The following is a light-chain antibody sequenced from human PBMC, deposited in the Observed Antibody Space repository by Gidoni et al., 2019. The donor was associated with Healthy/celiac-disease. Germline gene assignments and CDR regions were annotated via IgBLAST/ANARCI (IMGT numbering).Light chain of an antibody. J-gene: IGLJ2*01. Sequence: QSVLTQPPSASVTPGQRVTISCSGSSSNIGSNTVNWYQQLPGTAPKLLIYSNNQRPSGVPDRFSGSKSGTSASLAISGLQSEDEADYYCAAWDDSLNALFFGGGTKLTVL. CDR1: SSNIGSNT. V-gene: IGLV1-44*01. CDR3: AAWDDSLNALF. CDR2: SNN.